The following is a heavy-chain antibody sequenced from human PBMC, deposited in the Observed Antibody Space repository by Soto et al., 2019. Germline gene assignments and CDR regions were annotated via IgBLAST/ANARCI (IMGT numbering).Heavy chain of an antibody. J-gene: IGHJ4*02. CDR1: GGSFSGYY. D-gene: IGHD6-19*01. Sequence: QVQLQQWGAGLLKPSETLSLTCAVYGGSFSGYYWSWIRQPPGKGLEWIGEINRSGSTNYNPSLKSRVTISVDTSKNQFSLKLSSVTAADTAVYYCARYFAGSGWYLDYWGQGTLVTVSS. CDR2: INRSGST. CDR3: ARYFAGSGWYLDY. V-gene: IGHV4-34*01.